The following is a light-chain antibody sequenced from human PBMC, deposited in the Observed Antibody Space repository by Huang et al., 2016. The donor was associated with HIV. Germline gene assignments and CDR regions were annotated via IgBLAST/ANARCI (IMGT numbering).Light chain of an antibody. CDR1: QRVSTR. V-gene: IGKV1-5*03. J-gene: IGKJ3*01. CDR2: EAS. Sequence: DIQMTQSPSTLSAAIGDRVTITCRASQRVSTRLAWYQQKPGKAPRLLIQEASSLESGVPSRFSGSGSGTEFTLTISSLQLDDSATYSCQQYNTFTFGPGTKVDI. CDR3: QQYNTFT.